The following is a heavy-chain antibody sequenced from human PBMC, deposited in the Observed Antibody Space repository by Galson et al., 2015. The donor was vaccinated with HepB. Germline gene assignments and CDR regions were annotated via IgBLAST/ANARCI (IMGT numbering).Heavy chain of an antibody. CDR1: GFTFSSYS. J-gene: IGHJ4*02. CDR3: ARGIAWNDEEFDY. CDR2: ISSSSSYI. Sequence: SLRLSCAASGFTFSSYSMNWVRQAPGKGLKWVSSISSSSSYIYYADSVKGRFTISRDNAKNSLYLQMNSLRAEDTAVYYCARGIAWNDEEFDYWGQGTLVTVSS. D-gene: IGHD1-1*01. V-gene: IGHV3-21*01.